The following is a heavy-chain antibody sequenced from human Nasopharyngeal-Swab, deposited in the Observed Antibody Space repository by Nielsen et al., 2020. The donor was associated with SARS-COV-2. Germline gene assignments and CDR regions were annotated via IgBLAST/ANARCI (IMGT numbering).Heavy chain of an antibody. Sequence: SETLSLTSAVIGGSFSGNYWSWIRQLPGKGLAWIGDINHSGSTNYNLSLKRRVTISIDTSKNQLSLKLSSVTAADTAVYYCTRFPYDSWVNGMDVWGQGTTVTVSS. CDR3: TRFPYDSWVNGMDV. CDR2: INHSGST. V-gene: IGHV4-34*01. CDR1: GGSFSGNY. J-gene: IGHJ6*02. D-gene: IGHD3-22*01.